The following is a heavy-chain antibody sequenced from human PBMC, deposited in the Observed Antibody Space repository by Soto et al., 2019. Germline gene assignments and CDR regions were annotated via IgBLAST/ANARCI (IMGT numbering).Heavy chain of an antibody. CDR1: GFTFSTYG. CDR2: ISYDGSNK. D-gene: IGHD6-13*01. CDR3: AKSPIAATGMLAF. V-gene: IGHV3-30*18. Sequence: QLGGSLRLSCAAPGFTFSTYGMHWVRQAPGKGLEWVAVISYDGSNKYYADSVKGRFTISRDNSKNTLYLQMNSLRAEDTAVYYCAKSPIAATGMLAFWGQGTLVTV. J-gene: IGHJ4*02.